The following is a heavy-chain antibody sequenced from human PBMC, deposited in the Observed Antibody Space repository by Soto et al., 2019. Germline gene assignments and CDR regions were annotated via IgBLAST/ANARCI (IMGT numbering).Heavy chain of an antibody. Sequence: PGGSLRLSCAASGFTFSSCAMHWVRQAPGKGLEWVAVISYDGSNKYYADSVKGRFTISRDNSKNTLYLQMNSLRAEDTAVYYCARDVKQRWLQSAYFDYWGQGTLVTVSS. V-gene: IGHV3-30-3*01. D-gene: IGHD5-12*01. CDR1: GFTFSSCA. CDR3: ARDVKQRWLQSAYFDY. CDR2: ISYDGSNK. J-gene: IGHJ4*02.